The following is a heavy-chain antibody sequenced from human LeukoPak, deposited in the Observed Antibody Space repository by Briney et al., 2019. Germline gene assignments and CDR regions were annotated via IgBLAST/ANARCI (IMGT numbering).Heavy chain of an antibody. CDR1: GDSISNNNYF. J-gene: IGHJ3*02. CDR2: IYYSGRI. D-gene: IGHD2-2*01. CDR3: ARDTITLVQEGAFDI. V-gene: IGHV4-39*07. Sequence: SETLSLTCTVSGDSISNNNYFWGWVRQPPGKGLEWIGSIYYSGRIYYNPSLKSRVTISVDTSKNQFSLKLSSVTAADTAVYYCARDTITLVQEGAFDIWGQGTMVTVSS.